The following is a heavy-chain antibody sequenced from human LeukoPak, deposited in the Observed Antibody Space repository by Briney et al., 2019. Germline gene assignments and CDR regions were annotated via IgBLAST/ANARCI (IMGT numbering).Heavy chain of an antibody. D-gene: IGHD3-3*01. CDR3: ARAYDFWSGHIDY. J-gene: IGHJ4*02. Sequence: PSETVSLTCAVGGGSFSDYSWNWIRQPPGKGLEWMGDVSQRGSTNYNPSLKSRVSMSLDTSNNQFSLKLNSVTAADTAVYYCARAYDFWSGHIDYWGQGTLVIVSS. CDR2: VSQRGST. CDR1: GGSFSDYS. V-gene: IGHV4-34*01.